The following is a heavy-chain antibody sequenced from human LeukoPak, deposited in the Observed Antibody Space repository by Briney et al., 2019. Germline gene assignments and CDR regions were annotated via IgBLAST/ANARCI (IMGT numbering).Heavy chain of an antibody. D-gene: IGHD5-12*01. CDR1: GFTFSNYW. Sequence: GGSLRLSCAASGFTFSNYWMHWVRQAPGEGLVWVPRISSDGSSTSYADSVKGRFTISRDNAKNTLYLQMNSLRAEDTAVYYCARTAYSDYSLGFWGQGTLVTVSS. CDR3: ARTAYSDYSLGF. CDR2: ISSDGSST. V-gene: IGHV3-74*01. J-gene: IGHJ4*02.